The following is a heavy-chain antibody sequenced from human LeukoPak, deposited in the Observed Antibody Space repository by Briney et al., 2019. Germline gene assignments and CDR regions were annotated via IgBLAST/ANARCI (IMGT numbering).Heavy chain of an antibody. J-gene: IGHJ5*02. D-gene: IGHD6-13*01. CDR2: INHSGST. CDR1: RGSFSGYY. V-gene: IGHV4-34*01. CDR3: ARAFASWGWFDP. Sequence: TASETLSSTCAVYRGSFSGYYWSWIRQPPGKGLEWIGEINHSGSTNCNPSLKSRATISIDMSKNQFSLKLRSVTAADTAMYYCARAFASWGWFDPWGQGTLVTVSS.